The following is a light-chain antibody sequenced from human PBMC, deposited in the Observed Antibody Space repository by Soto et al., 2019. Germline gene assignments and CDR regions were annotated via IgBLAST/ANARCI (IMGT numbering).Light chain of an antibody. V-gene: IGKV3-15*01. CDR2: DAS. Sequence: EIVLTHSPATLSVSPGERATLSCRASQSVGSNLAWYQQRPGQPPRLLIYDASTRATDIPARFSVGGSGTEFTLTISSLQSEDFAVYYCQQYNNWPYTFGQGTKLQIK. CDR1: QSVGSN. J-gene: IGKJ2*01. CDR3: QQYNNWPYT.